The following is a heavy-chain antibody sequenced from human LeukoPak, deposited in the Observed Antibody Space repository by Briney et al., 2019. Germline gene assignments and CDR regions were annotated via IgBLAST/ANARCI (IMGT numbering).Heavy chain of an antibody. J-gene: IGHJ4*02. CDR2: INHSGST. CDR1: GGSFSGYY. Sequence: SETLSLTCAVYGGSFSGYYWSWIRQPPGKGLEWIGEINHSGSTNYNPSLKSRVTISVDTSKNQFSLKLGSVTAADTAVYYCARVDCSSTSCYLRYWGQGTLVTVSS. CDR3: ARVDCSSTSCYLRY. D-gene: IGHD2-2*01. V-gene: IGHV4-34*01.